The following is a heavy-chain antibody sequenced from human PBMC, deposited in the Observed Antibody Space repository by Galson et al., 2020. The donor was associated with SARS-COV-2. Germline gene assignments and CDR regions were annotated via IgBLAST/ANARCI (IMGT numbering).Heavy chain of an antibody. D-gene: IGHD3-10*01. J-gene: IGHJ4*02. V-gene: IGHV4-4*09. CDR3: ARSQYDRYYSRWHMFDY. CDR2: IQNNGNT. CDR1: GGPLGNNF. Sequence: ASETLSLTCVVSGGPLGNNFWNWIRQTPGQGLEWIGHIQNNGNTRYNPSLKSRVTMSVGTATNQFVLKLNSVTPEDAAVYFCARSQYDRYYSRWHMFDYWGPGALVTV.